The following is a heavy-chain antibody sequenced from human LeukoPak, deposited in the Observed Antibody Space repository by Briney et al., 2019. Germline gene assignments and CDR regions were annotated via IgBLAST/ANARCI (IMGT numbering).Heavy chain of an antibody. CDR2: IHYSGNT. Sequence: SETLSLTCSVSGGSISSYCWNWIRQPPGKGVEWIGYIHYSGNTNYNPSLKSRVTISADTPKNQFSLKLSSVTAADTAVYYCARGYCSGGSCPNFDYWGQGTLVTVSS. D-gene: IGHD2-15*01. V-gene: IGHV4-59*01. CDR1: GGSISSYC. J-gene: IGHJ4*02. CDR3: ARGYCSGGSCPNFDY.